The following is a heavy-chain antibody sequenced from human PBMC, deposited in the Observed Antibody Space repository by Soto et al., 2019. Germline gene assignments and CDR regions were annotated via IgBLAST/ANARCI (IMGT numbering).Heavy chain of an antibody. Sequence: GGSLRLSCAASGFTVSSNYMSWVRQAPGKGLEWVSVIYSGGSTYYADSVKGRFTISRDNSKNTLYLQMNSLRAEDTAVYYCARDSRGYSYGYVNYYYGMDVWGQGTTVTVSS. CDR1: GFTVSSNY. D-gene: IGHD5-18*01. CDR3: ARDSRGYSYGYVNYYYGMDV. CDR2: IYSGGST. J-gene: IGHJ6*02. V-gene: IGHV3-53*01.